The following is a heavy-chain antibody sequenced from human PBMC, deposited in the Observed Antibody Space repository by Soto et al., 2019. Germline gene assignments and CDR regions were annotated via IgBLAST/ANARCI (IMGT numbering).Heavy chain of an antibody. CDR1: ADTFSSSA. CDR3: XXDLISNYHYYGMDV. J-gene: IGHJ6*02. D-gene: IGHD3-3*01. V-gene: IGHV1-69*01. Sequence: QVQLVQSGAEVKKPGSSVKVSCKASADTFSSSAFSWVRQAPGQGLEWMGGIIPFFHAANYAQRFQGRVTITADESTSTVYMELSSLRXEDXXXXXCXXDLISNYHYYGMDVWGQGTXVXV. CDR2: IIPFFHAA.